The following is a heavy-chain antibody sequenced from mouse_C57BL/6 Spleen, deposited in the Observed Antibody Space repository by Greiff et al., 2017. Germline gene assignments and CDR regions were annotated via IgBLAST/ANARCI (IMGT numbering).Heavy chain of an antibody. J-gene: IGHJ3*01. CDR1: GYTFTDYE. CDR2: IDPETGGT. CDR3: TRLLSRGFAY. D-gene: IGHD2-1*01. Sequence: VQLQQSGAELVRPGASVTLSCKASGYTFTDYEMHWVKQTPVHGLEWIGAIDPETGGTACNQKFKGKAILTADKSSSTDYMELRSLTSEDSAVYYCTRLLSRGFAYWGQGTLVTVSA. V-gene: IGHV1-15*01.